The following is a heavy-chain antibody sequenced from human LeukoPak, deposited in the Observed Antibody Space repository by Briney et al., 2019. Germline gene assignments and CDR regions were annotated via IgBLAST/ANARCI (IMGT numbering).Heavy chain of an antibody. D-gene: IGHD5-18*01. J-gene: IGHJ4*02. CDR2: VYQSGTT. CDR3: ARIFIRNGYASYFDC. V-gene: IGHV4-38-2*02. CDR1: GFSMSSGHY. Sequence: SETLSLTCTVSGFSMSSGHYWGWVRHPPGAGLEWVGSVYQSGTTYYNPSLNSRVTTSVDMSKNQFSLRLRPVTAADTAVYYCARIFIRNGYASYFDCWGQGTLVTVSS.